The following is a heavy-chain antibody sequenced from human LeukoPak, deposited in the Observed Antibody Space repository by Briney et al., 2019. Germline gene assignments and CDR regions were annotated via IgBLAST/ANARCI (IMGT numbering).Heavy chain of an antibody. CDR1: GYTFTSYD. J-gene: IGHJ5*02. Sequence: ASVKVSCKASGYTFTSYDINWVRQATGQGLEWMGWMNPNSDNTGYAQKFQGRVTMTRNTSISTAYMELSSLRSEDTAVYYCARRGRYCSGGSCYSGVHWFAPWGQGTLVTVSS. CDR2: MNPNSDNT. V-gene: IGHV1-8*01. D-gene: IGHD2-15*01. CDR3: ARRGRYCSGGSCYSGVHWFAP.